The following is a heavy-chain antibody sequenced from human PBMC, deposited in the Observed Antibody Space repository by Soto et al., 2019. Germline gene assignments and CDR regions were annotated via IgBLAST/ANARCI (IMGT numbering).Heavy chain of an antibody. J-gene: IGHJ4*02. CDR3: VRRVSANYDY. Sequence: EVQLAESGGGMVQPGGSLRLSCVASGFTFSSYDMHWVRQAPGKGLEYVSSISSNGGTTYYGNSVKGRFTISRDNSKNTLYLQMGSLSAESMAFYYCVRRVSANYDYWGQGTLVTVSS. CDR1: GFTFSSYD. D-gene: IGHD1-7*01. V-gene: IGHV3-64*01. CDR2: ISSNGGTT.